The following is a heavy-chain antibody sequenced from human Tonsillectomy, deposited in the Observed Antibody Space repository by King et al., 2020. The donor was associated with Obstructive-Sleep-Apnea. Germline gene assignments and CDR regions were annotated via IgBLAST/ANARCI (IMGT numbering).Heavy chain of an antibody. CDR2: SYYSGST. J-gene: IGHJ4*02. D-gene: IGHD6-19*01. Sequence: LQLQESGPGLVKPSETLSLTCTVSGGSISSSSYYWGWIRHPPGKGLEWIGSSYYSGSTYYNPSLKSRVTISVDTSKNQFSLKLSSVTAADTAVYYCARLAVAGIYFDYWGQGTLVTVSS. CDR3: ARLAVAGIYFDY. V-gene: IGHV4-39*07. CDR1: GGSISSSSYY.